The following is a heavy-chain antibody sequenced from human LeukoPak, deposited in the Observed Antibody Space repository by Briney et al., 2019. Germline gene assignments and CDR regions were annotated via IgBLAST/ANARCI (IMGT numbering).Heavy chain of an antibody. Sequence: GSLRLPCAASGFTFSSYEVNWVRQAPGKGLEWLSYISSRGKTINYADSVKGRFTISRDNARNSLYLQMNSLRAEDTAVYYCVRLSGSYFDYWGQGTLVTVSS. J-gene: IGHJ4*02. CDR1: GFTFSSYE. V-gene: IGHV3-48*03. D-gene: IGHD1-26*01. CDR3: VRLSGSYFDY. CDR2: ISSRGKTI.